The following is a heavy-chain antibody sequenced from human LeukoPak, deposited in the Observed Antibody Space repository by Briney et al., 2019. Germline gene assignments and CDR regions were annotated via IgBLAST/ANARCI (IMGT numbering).Heavy chain of an antibody. Sequence: PGGSLRLPCAASGFTFSSYSMNWVRQAPGKGLEWVSYISSSRSTIYYADSVKGRFTISRDNAKNSLYLQMNSLRAEDTAVYYCARLVNDFWSGYGPYYYYMDVWGKGTTVTVSS. CDR1: GFTFSSYS. V-gene: IGHV3-48*04. D-gene: IGHD3-3*01. CDR2: ISSSRSTI. CDR3: ARLVNDFWSGYGPYYYYMDV. J-gene: IGHJ6*03.